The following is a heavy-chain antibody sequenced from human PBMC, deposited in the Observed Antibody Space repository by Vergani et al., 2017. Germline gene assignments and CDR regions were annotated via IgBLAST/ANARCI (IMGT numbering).Heavy chain of an antibody. CDR3: ATKSGGTPGVQIGYFRE. J-gene: IGHJ1*01. D-gene: IGHD2-15*01. CDR1: GFTSSYYG. CDR2: ISYDGTQK. V-gene: IGHV3-30*03. Sequence: QVHLVESGGGVVQPGRSLRLSCVVSGFTSSYYGMHWVRQAPGKGLEWVAVISYDGTQKYYADSVKGRFTISRDNSKSTLYLQMNSLRTEDTAVYYCATKSGGTPGVQIGYFREWGQGTLVTVSS.